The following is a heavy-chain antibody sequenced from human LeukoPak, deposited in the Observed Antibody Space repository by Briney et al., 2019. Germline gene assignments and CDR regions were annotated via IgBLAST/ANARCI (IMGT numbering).Heavy chain of an antibody. V-gene: IGHV3-74*01. D-gene: IGHD4-17*01. J-gene: IGHJ3*02. CDR3: AKVYGDYGDAFDI. CDR2: INTDGSST. CDR1: GFTFNNYW. Sequence: GGSLRLSCAASGFTFNNYWMHWVRQAPGKGLVWVSRINTDGSSTSYADSVRGRFTISRDNAKNTLYLQMNSLRAGDTAVYYCAKVYGDYGDAFDIWGQGTMVTVSS.